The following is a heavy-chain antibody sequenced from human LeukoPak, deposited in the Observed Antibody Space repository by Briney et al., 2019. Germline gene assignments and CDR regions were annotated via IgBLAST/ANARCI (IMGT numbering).Heavy chain of an antibody. D-gene: IGHD5-18*01. J-gene: IGHJ4*02. V-gene: IGHV1-2*02. CDR3: ARGQYRYAVDY. CDR2: INPNSGDT. Sequence: ASVKVSCKASGYSFPAKYMHWVRQAPGQGLEWMGWINPNSGDTTFAQKFQDRGTMTRDTSISTAYMELSSLTSDDTAVYYCARGQYRYAVDYWGQGTLVTVSS. CDR1: GYSFPAKY.